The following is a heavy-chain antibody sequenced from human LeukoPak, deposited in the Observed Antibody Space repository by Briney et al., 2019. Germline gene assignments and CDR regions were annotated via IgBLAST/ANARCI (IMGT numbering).Heavy chain of an antibody. V-gene: IGHV3-23*01. J-gene: IGHJ4*02. Sequence: GVSLRLSCAASGFFFSSYAMSWVRQAPGKGLEWVSGISGSGGSTYYAVSVKGRFAISRENSKNTLYLEMNSLSAEDTAVYYCAKGYYYGSGTYWDFFDYWGQGALVTVSS. D-gene: IGHD3-10*01. CDR2: ISGSGGST. CDR3: AKGYYYGSGTYWDFFDY. CDR1: GFFFSSYA.